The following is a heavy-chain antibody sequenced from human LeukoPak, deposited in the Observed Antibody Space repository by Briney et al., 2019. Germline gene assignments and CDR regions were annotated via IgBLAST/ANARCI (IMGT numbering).Heavy chain of an antibody. CDR1: GFTFSSSV. V-gene: IGHV3-23*01. J-gene: IGHJ4*02. CDR2: ISGSGSST. D-gene: IGHD1-1*01. CDR3: AKDVQSWPTYFDY. Sequence: PGGSLRLSCAASGFTFSSSVMSWVRQAPGKGLEWVSGISGSGSSTYYADSVKGRFTVSRDNSKNTLYLQVNSLRAADTAVYFCAKDVQSWPTYFDYWGQGTLVTVSS.